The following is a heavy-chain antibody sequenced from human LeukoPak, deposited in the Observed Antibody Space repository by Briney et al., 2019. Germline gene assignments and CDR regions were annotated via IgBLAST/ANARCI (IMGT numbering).Heavy chain of an antibody. CDR2: IYYRGNT. D-gene: IGHD1-1*01. Sequence: TSETLSLTCTVSGGSISYYYWSWIRQPPGKGLEWIGYIYYRGNTNYNLSLKSRVTISVDTSKNQFSLNLYPVTAADTAVYYCARRTRYNWNDDRYYFDYWGQGTLVTVSS. J-gene: IGHJ4*02. V-gene: IGHV4-59*08. CDR3: ARRTRYNWNDDRYYFDY. CDR1: GGSISYYY.